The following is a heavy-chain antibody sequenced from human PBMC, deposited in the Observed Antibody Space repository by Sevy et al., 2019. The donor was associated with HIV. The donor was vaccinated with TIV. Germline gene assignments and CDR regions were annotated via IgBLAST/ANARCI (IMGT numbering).Heavy chain of an antibody. CDR3: ARRYFDL. CDR2: IRQDGNEL. J-gene: IGHJ4*02. CDR1: GFTFDDYW. V-gene: IGHV3-7*01. Sequence: GGSLRLSCAASGFTFDDYWMQWVRQAPWQGLEWVANIRQDGNELYYADSVKGRFTISRDNAKESLFLQMTNLRVEDTAIYYCARRYFDLWGQGTLVTVSS.